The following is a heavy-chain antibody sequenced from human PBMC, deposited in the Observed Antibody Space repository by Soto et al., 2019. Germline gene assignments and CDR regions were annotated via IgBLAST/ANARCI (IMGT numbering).Heavy chain of an antibody. CDR1: GGTFSSYT. CDR3: ARDRGSSWFEFDY. V-gene: IGHV1-69*08. J-gene: IGHJ4*02. D-gene: IGHD6-13*01. Sequence: QVQLVQSGAEVKKPGSSVKVSCKASGGTFSSYTISWVRQAPGQGLEWMGRIIPILGIANYAQKFQGRVTITADKSTSTAYRELSSLRSEDTAVYYCARDRGSSWFEFDYWGQGTLVTVSS. CDR2: IIPILGIA.